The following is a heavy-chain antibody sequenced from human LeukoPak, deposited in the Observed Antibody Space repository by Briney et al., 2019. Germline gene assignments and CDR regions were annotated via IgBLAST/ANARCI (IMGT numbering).Heavy chain of an antibody. CDR3: ATACAGNLVDD. CDR1: GYTLSDLS. D-gene: IGHD1-14*01. CDR2: FALEDGEK. Sequence: ASVKVSCKVSGYTLSDLSMHWVRQAPGKGLEWMGSFALEDGEKVYAQKFQGRVTMTEDTSTDTAYMELSSLRSEDTAVYYCATACAGNLVDDWGQGTLVTVPS. V-gene: IGHV1-24*01. J-gene: IGHJ4*02.